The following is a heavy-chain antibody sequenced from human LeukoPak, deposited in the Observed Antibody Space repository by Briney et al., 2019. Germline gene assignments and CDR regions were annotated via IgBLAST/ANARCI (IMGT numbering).Heavy chain of an antibody. J-gene: IGHJ5*02. V-gene: IGHV3-9*01. CDR2: ISWNSGSI. CDR1: WLTHYEYP. Sequence: PGRSLRHSHGASWLTHYEYPLHGVRPPPPRGGAGVYGISWNSGSIGYADSVKGRFTIARDNAKNSLYLQMNSLRAEDTALYYCARETGPKYNWFHPWGQGTLVTVSS. D-gene: IGHD3-9*01. CDR3: ARETGPKYNWFHP.